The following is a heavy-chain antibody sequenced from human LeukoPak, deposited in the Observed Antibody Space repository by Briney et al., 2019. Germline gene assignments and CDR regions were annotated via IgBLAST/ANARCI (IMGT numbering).Heavy chain of an antibody. J-gene: IGHJ4*02. CDR3: ATEYDNLDDYFDY. Sequence: GGSLRLSYTASGFPFSGYGMHWVRQAPGKGPEWVAAISSDGSKKDYADSVKGRFSISRDKSKNTLYLQMNSLRPEDTAVYYCATEYDNLDDYFDYWGQGTLVIVSS. CDR2: ISSDGSKK. V-gene: IGHV3-30*03. CDR1: GFPFSGYG. D-gene: IGHD1-1*01.